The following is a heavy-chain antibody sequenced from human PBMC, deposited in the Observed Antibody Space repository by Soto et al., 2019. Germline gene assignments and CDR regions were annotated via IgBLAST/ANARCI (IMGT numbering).Heavy chain of an antibody. CDR2: IWYDGSNK. Sequence: GGSLRLSCAASGFTFSSYGMHWVRQAPGKGLEWVAVIWYDGSNKYYADSVKGRFTISRDNSKNTLYLQMNSLRAEDTAVYYCASDPYCSGGSCSFLDYWGQGTLVTVSS. J-gene: IGHJ4*02. D-gene: IGHD2-15*01. CDR1: GFTFSSYG. CDR3: ASDPYCSGGSCSFLDY. V-gene: IGHV3-33*01.